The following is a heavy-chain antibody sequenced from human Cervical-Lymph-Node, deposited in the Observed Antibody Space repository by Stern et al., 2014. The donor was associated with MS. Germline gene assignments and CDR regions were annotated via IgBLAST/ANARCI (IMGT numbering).Heavy chain of an antibody. CDR1: GFTFDDYA. CDR3: AKDLLSSCYYYGMDV. Sequence: EVQLVESGGGLVQPGRSLRLSCAASGFTFDDYAMHWVRQAPGKGLEWGSGINWNSGCLGYADSVKGRLTISRANARHYLYLQTNSLSTEDTALYYCAKDLLSSCYYYGMDVWGQGTTVTVSS. V-gene: IGHV3-9*01. J-gene: IGHJ6*02. D-gene: IGHD3-16*02. CDR2: INWNSGCL.